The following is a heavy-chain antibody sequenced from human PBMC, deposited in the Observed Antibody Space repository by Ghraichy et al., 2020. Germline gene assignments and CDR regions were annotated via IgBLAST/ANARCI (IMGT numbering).Heavy chain of an antibody. CDR3: ARQSTSAGYAVDI. D-gene: IGHD5/OR15-5a*01. Sequence: GGSLRLSCAASGFTFSDSWMSWVRQAPGKGLEWVANINPDGSGKNFVDSVKGRFTISRDNAKNSLYLQMNSLRAEDTAVYDCARQSTSAGYAVDIWGQGTIVTVSS. CDR1: GFTFSDSW. CDR2: INPDGSGK. V-gene: IGHV3-7*01. J-gene: IGHJ3*02.